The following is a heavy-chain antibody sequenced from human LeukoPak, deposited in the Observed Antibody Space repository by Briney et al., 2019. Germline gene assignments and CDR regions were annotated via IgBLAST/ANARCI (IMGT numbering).Heavy chain of an antibody. CDR1: GYTFTSYG. D-gene: IGHD6-19*01. Sequence: PVASVKVSCKASGYTFTSYGISWVRQAPGQGLEWMGWISAYNGNTNYAQKLQGRVTMTTDTSTSTAYMELRSLRSDDTAVYYCARDLLGVGSGWYEDYYGMDVWGQGTTVTVSS. V-gene: IGHV1-18*01. J-gene: IGHJ6*02. CDR2: ISAYNGNT. CDR3: ARDLLGVGSGWYEDYYGMDV.